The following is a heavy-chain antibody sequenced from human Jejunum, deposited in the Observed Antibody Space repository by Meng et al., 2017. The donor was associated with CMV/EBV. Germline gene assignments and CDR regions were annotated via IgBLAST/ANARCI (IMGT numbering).Heavy chain of an antibody. V-gene: IGHV3-7*03. D-gene: IGHD3-22*01. CDR1: IFRGYG. CDR3: VGVRSFNRDSSGHSLDY. CDR2: INKDGSEE. Sequence: IFRGYGMSWFRQAPGKGLEWVANINKDGSEENYVDSVKGRFTISRDNAKSSLFLQMNSLRVEDTATYYCVGVRSFNRDSSGHSLDYWGQGTLVTVSS. J-gene: IGHJ4*02.